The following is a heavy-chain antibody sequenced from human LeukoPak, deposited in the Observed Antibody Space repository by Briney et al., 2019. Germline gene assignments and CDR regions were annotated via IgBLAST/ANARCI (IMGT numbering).Heavy chain of an antibody. V-gene: IGHV3-74*01. CDR1: GFTFSTHF. CDR2: INTDEITT. Sequence: TGGSLRLSCATSGFTFSTHFMSWVRQAPGKGLVWVSRINTDEITTDYADSVKGRFTISRDNAKNTLYLQMNSLRAEDTAVYYCARICGWTVVEDYWGQGTMVTVSS. D-gene: IGHD6-19*01. CDR3: ARICGWTVVEDY. J-gene: IGHJ4*02.